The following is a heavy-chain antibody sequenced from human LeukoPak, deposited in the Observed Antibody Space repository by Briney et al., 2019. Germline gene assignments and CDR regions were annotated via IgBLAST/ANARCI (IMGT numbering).Heavy chain of an antibody. CDR2: ISGSGGST. CDR1: GFTFSSYA. J-gene: IGHJ4*02. V-gene: IGHV3-23*01. D-gene: IGHD1-26*01. CDR3: AKSVGANYFDY. Sequence: GGSLRLSCAASGFTFSSYAMSWVRQAPGKGLEWVSAISGSGGSTYYADSVKGRFTVSRDNSKNTLYVEMNSLRAEDTAVYYCAKSVGANYFDYWGPGTLVAVSS.